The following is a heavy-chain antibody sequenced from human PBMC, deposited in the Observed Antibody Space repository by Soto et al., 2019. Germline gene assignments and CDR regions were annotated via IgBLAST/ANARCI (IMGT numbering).Heavy chain of an antibody. V-gene: IGHV4-59*01. CDR2: IYYSGST. Sequence: PSETLYLTCTVSGGSISSYYWSWIRQPPGKGLEWIGYIYYSGSTNYNPSLKSRVTISVDTSKNQFSLKLSSVTAADTAVYYCATSSGWYFGSYYFDYWGQGTLVTVSS. CDR3: ATSSGWYFGSYYFDY. D-gene: IGHD6-19*01. J-gene: IGHJ4*02. CDR1: GGSISSYY.